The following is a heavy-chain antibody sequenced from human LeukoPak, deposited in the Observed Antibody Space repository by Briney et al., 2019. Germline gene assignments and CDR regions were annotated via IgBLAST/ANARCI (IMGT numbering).Heavy chain of an antibody. V-gene: IGHV1-2*02. CDR1: GYTFTGYY. D-gene: IGHD3-16*02. CDR3: ARADDYVWGSYRYDY. CDR2: INPNSGGT. J-gene: IGHJ4*02. Sequence: ASVKVSCKASGYTFTGYYMHWVRQAPGQGLEWMGWINPNSGGTNYAQKFQGRVTMTRDTSISTAYMELSRLRSDDTAVYYCARADDYVWGSYRYDYWGQGTLVTVSS.